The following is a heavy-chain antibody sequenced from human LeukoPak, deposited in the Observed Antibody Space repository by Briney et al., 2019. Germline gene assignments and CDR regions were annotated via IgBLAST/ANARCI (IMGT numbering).Heavy chain of an antibody. V-gene: IGHV3-30*02. CDR1: GFIFSSYG. CDR2: IRYDGSNT. J-gene: IGHJ4*02. Sequence: PGGSLRLSCAASGFIFSSYGMHWVRQAPGKGLEWVAFIRYDGSNTYYAESVKGRFTISRDNSKNTLYLQMNSLRAEDTGVYFCGKDQGYYDSSGYQYYYDYWGQGALVTVSS. CDR3: GKDQGYYDSSGYQYYYDY. D-gene: IGHD3-22*01.